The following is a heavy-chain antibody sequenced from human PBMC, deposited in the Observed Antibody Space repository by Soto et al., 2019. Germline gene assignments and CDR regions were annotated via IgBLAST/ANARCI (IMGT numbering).Heavy chain of an antibody. CDR3: ARDPGPLSLVDATQPMDV. D-gene: IGHD2-15*01. J-gene: IGHJ6*03. V-gene: IGHV4-59*01. Sequence: PSETLSLTCTVSGGSISSYYWSWIRQPPGKGLEWIGYIYYSGSTNYNPSLKSRVTISVDTSKNQFSLKLSSVTAADTAVYYCARDPGPLSLVDATQPMDVWGKGTTVTAP. CDR1: GGSISSYY. CDR2: IYYSGST.